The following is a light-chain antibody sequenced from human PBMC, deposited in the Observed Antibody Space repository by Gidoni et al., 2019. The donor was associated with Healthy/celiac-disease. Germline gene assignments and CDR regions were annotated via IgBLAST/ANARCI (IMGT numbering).Light chain of an antibody. CDR1: QGISSY. V-gene: IGKV1-9*01. Sequence: DIQLTQSQSFLSASVGDRVTITCRASQGISSYLAWYQQNPGKAPTLLIYAASTLQSGVPSRFRGSGSGTEFTLTISSLQPEDFATYSCQQLNSYPYTFGQGTKLEIK. CDR2: AAS. CDR3: QQLNSYPYT. J-gene: IGKJ2*01.